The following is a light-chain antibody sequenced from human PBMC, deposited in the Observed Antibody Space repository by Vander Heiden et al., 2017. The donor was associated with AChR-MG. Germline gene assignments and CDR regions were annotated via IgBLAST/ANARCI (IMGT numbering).Light chain of an antibody. CDR3: AAWDDSLSGWV. CDR1: SSNSGSNY. CDR2: RNN. J-gene: IGLJ3*02. V-gene: IGLV1-47*01. Sequence: QSVLTQPPSASGTPGQRATISCSGSSSNSGSNYVYWYQQLSGTAPKLLIYRNNQRPSGVPDRFSGSKSGTSASLAICGLRSEDEADYYCAAWDDSLSGWVFGGGTKLTVL.